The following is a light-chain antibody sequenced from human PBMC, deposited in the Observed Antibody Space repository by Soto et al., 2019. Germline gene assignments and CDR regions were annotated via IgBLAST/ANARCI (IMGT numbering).Light chain of an antibody. J-gene: IGLJ2*01. CDR3: GSYTTSGSVV. V-gene: IGLV2-14*03. Sequence: QSALTQPASVSGSPGQSIAISCIGTSSDVGAYNYVSWYQQHPGKAPKLVICDVNNRPSGVSNRFSGSKSGNTASLTISGLQAEDEADYYCGSYTTSGSVVFGGGTKLTVL. CDR2: DVN. CDR1: SSDVGAYNY.